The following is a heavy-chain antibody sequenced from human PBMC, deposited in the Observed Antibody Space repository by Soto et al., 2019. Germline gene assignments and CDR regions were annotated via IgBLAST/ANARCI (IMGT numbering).Heavy chain of an antibody. CDR1: VFPFSSYG. J-gene: IGHJ4*02. CDR2: IWYDGSNK. Sequence: PGGSLRLSCAASVFPFSSYGMHWVRQAPGKGLEWVAVIWYDGSNKYYADSVKGRFTISRDNSKNTLYLQMNSLRAEDTAVYYSARGTNYYDSSGYYYVSDYWGQGTLVTVSS. V-gene: IGHV3-33*01. CDR3: ARGTNYYDSSGYYYVSDY. D-gene: IGHD3-22*01.